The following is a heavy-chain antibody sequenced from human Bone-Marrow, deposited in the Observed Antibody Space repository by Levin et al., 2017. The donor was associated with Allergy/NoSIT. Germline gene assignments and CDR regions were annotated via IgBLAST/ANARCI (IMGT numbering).Heavy chain of an antibody. J-gene: IGHJ6*02. Sequence: GGSLRLSCAASGFIFSSYAMNWVRQAPGKGMEWVAAISYDGGKKYYADFVKGRFTISRDNSKNTLYLQMHSPRSEDKAVYYCARENCGGDCYPAPSYYYHGLDVWGLGTTVSVSS. CDR2: ISYDGGKK. CDR1: GFIFSSYA. V-gene: IGHV3-30*04. CDR3: ARENCGGDCYPAPSYYYHGLDV. D-gene: IGHD2-21*02.